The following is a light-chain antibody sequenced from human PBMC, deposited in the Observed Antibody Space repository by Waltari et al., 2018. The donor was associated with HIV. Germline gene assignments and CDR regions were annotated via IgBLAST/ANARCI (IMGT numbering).Light chain of an antibody. CDR1: QGIDSL. CDR2: AAS. CDR3: LQLKSFPLS. J-gene: IGKJ4*01. V-gene: IGKV1-9*01. Sequence: DIQLTQSPSFLSASVGDRVTITCRASQGIDSLLAWYQHKPGKAPKLLIYAASTLQSGVAPKFSGSGSGTEFTLTISSLQPEDLATYYCLQLKSFPLSFGGGTKVEIK.